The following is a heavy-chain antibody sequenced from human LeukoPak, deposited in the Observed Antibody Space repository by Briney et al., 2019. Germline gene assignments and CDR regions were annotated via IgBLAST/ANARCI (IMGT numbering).Heavy chain of an antibody. Sequence: GGSLRLSCAASGFTFSSYGMHWVRQAPGKGLEWVAVIWYDGSNKYYADSVKGRFTISRDNSKNTLYLQMNSLRAEDTAVYYCAKDGSYGGTYYYDSSGYPIDAFDIWGQGTMVTVSS. D-gene: IGHD3-22*01. CDR2: IWYDGSNK. J-gene: IGHJ3*02. V-gene: IGHV3-33*06. CDR3: AKDGSYGGTYYYDSSGYPIDAFDI. CDR1: GFTFSSYG.